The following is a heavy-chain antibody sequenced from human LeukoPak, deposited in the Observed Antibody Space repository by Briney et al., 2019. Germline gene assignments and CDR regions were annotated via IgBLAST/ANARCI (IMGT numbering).Heavy chain of an antibody. CDR3: AKNTGGILTGGGY. CDR2: IYSGGST. V-gene: IGHV3-53*01. D-gene: IGHD7-27*01. CDR1: GFTVSSNY. Sequence: GGSLRLSCAASGFTVSSNYMSWVRQAPGKGLEWVSVIYSGGSTYYADSVKGRFTISRDNSKNTLDLQMNGLRAEDTAVYYCAKNTGGILTGGGYWGQGTLVTVSS. J-gene: IGHJ4*02.